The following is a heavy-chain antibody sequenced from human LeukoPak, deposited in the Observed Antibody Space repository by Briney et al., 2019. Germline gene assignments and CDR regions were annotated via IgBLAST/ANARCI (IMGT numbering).Heavy chain of an antibody. V-gene: IGHV3-21*01. D-gene: IGHD6-19*01. CDR1: GFTFSSYS. CDR2: ISSSSSYI. J-gene: IGHJ4*02. CDR3: ARGLYINGWYYFDY. Sequence: PGGSLRLSCAASGFTFSSYSMNWVRQAPGKGLEWVSSISSSSSYIYYADSVKGRFTISRDNAKNSLYLQMNSLRAEDTAVYYCARGLYINGWYYFDYWGEGTLVTVSS.